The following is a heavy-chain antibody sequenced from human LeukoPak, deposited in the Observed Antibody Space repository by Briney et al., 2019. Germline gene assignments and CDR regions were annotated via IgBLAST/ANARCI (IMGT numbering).Heavy chain of an antibody. CDR1: GFTFSDYA. J-gene: IGHJ4*02. CDR3: ATGGMDIVATTGVPFDY. CDR2: TSSSGGTP. Sequence: GGSLRLSCAAASGFTFSDYALNWVGPAPGKGLEWVSSTSSSGGTPFYADSVKGRFTISRVNCNTTLFLEMHELRAEDTAVHYRATGGMDIVATTGVPFDYWGQGTLVTVSS. V-gene: IGHV3-23*01. D-gene: IGHD5-12*01.